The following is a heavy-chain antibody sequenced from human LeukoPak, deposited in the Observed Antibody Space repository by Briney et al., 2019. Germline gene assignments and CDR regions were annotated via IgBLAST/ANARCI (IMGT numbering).Heavy chain of an antibody. V-gene: IGHV3-9*01. CDR2: ISWNSGGI. CDR1: GFTFDDYA. CDR3: AKDIGGLVIGDAFDI. D-gene: IGHD2-2*01. J-gene: IGHJ3*02. Sequence: PGGSLRLSCAASGFTFDDYAMHWVRQAPGKGLEWVSGISWNSGGIGYADSVKGRFTISRDNAKNSLYLQMNSLRAEDTALYYCAKDIGGLVIGDAFDIWGQGTMVTVSS.